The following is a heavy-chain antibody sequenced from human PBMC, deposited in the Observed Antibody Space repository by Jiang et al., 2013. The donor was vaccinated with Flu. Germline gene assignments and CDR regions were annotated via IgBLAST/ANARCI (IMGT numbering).Heavy chain of an antibody. J-gene: IGHJ1*01. V-gene: IGHV4-38-2*01. D-gene: IGHD3-22*01. CDR1: GYSISSGYY. Sequence: GPGLVKPSETLSLTCAISGYSISSGYYWGWIRQPPGKGLEWIGSIYHSGSTYYNPSLKSRVTISVDTSKNQFSLKLSSVTAADTAVYYCARAYDSSGYYWGLFQHWGQGTLVTVSS. CDR2: IYHSGST. CDR3: ARAYDSSGYYWGLFQH.